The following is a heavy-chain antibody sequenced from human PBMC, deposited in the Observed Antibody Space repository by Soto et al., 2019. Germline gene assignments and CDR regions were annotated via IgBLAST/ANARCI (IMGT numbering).Heavy chain of an antibody. D-gene: IGHD2-8*02. J-gene: IGHJ4*02. CDR2: INPMGGST. V-gene: IGHV1-46*03. Sequence: QVQLVQSGAEVKKPGASVKVSCKASGYTFTSSYIHWVRQAPGQGLEWMAIINPMGGSTNYAQKFXXRXTXXMDTSASTVYMELSSLRSEDTAVYYCGRGLCTGDYWGQGTLVTVSS. CDR3: GRGLCTGDY. CDR1: GYTFTSSY.